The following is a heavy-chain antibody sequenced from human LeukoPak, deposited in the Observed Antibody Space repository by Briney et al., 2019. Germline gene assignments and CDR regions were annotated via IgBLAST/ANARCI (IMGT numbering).Heavy chain of an antibody. CDR2: ISYDGSNK. J-gene: IGHJ6*04. CDR3: ARDGKAGFGELLSPGSYYYYGMDV. V-gene: IGHV3-30*03. CDR1: GFTFSSYG. D-gene: IGHD3-10*01. Sequence: GGSLRLSCAASGFTFSSYGMHWVRQAPGKGLEWVAVISYDGSNKYYADSVKGRFTISRDNSKNTLYLQMNSLRAEDTAVYYCARDGKAGFGELLSPGSYYYYGMDVWGKGTTVTVSS.